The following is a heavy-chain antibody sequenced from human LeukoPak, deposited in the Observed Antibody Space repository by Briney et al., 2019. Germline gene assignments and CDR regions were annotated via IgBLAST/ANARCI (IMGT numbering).Heavy chain of an antibody. Sequence: SETLSLTCTVSGGSISSSSYYWGWIRQPPGKGLEWIGSIYYSGSTYDNPSLKSRVTISVDTSKNQFSLKLSSVTAADTAVYYCARGSTMVRGVIKGANWFDPWGQGTLVTVSS. CDR3: ARGSTMVRGVIKGANWFDP. D-gene: IGHD3-10*01. CDR1: GGSISSSSYY. CDR2: IYYSGST. J-gene: IGHJ5*02. V-gene: IGHV4-39*07.